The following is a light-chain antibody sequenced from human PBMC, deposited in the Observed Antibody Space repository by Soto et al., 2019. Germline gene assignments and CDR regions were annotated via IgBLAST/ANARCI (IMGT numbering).Light chain of an antibody. J-gene: IGLJ2*01. V-gene: IGLV2-23*01. CDR2: EGS. Sequence: QAVVTQPASVSGSPGQSITISCTGSSSDVGSYNLVSWYQQHPGKAPKLMISEGSKRPSGVSNRFSGSKSGNTASLTISGLQAEDEADYYCCSYAGSSTWVFGGGTKLTVL. CDR1: SSDVGSYNL. CDR3: CSYAGSSTWV.